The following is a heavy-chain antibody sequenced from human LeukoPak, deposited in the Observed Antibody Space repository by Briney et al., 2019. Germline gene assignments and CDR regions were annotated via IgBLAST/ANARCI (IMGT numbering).Heavy chain of an antibody. V-gene: IGHV4-59*13. J-gene: IGHJ3*01. CDR2: IYITGST. CDR3: ARVRIGETSYDASDV. Sequence: PSETLSLTCTVSGGSISSYYWTWIRQRPGKGLEWIGDIYITGSTNYNPYLKRRVTMSVDTSKNQFSLRLSSVTAADTAVYYCARVRIGETSYDASDVWGLGTMVTVS. D-gene: IGHD1-26*01. CDR1: GGSISSYY.